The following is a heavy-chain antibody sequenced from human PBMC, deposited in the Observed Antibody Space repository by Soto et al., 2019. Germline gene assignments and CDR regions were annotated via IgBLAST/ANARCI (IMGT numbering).Heavy chain of an antibody. J-gene: IGHJ6*02. CDR1: GYTFTGYY. V-gene: IGHV1-2*02. Sequence: ASVKVSCKASGYTFTGYYMHWVRQAPGQGLEWMGWINPNSGGTNYAQKFQGRVTMTRDTSISTAYMELSRLRSDDTAVYYCARVKEDKAMATLDGMDVWGQGTTVTVSS. D-gene: IGHD5-18*01. CDR3: ARVKEDKAMATLDGMDV. CDR2: INPNSGGT.